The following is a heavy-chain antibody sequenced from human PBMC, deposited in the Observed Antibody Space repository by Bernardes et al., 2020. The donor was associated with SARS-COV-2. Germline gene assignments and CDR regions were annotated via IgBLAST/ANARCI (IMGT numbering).Heavy chain of an antibody. CDR1: GFTLSGSA. J-gene: IGHJ4*02. Sequence: GSLRLSCAASGFTLSGSALHWVRQASGQGLEWVGRIRGKANSDATAYGASVKGRFSISRDDSDNTAYLHMNSLKAEDTAVYFCTNGLDNWGQGTLVTVSS. V-gene: IGHV3-73*01. CDR3: TNGLDN. CDR2: IRGKANSDAT.